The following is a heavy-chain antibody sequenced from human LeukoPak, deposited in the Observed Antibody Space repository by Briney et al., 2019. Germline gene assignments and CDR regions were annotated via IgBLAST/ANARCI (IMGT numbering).Heavy chain of an antibody. CDR3: ANIAVVVAATSKPYNWFDP. CDR2: IIPIFGTA. CDR1: GGTFSSYA. J-gene: IGHJ5*02. V-gene: IGHV1-69*13. Sequence: GASVKVSCKASGGTFSSYAVSWVRQAPGQGLEWMGGIIPIFGTANYAQKFQGRVTITADESTSTAYMELSSLRSEDTAVYYCANIAVVVAATSKPYNWFDPWGQGTLVTVSS. D-gene: IGHD2-15*01.